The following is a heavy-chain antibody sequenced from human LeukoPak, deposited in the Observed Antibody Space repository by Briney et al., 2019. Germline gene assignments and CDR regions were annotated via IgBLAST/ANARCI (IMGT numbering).Heavy chain of an antibody. CDR3: ARGYCSGGSCYSAPLDY. D-gene: IGHD2-15*01. Sequence: GESLKISCKGSGYSFTSYWIGWVRQTPGKGLEWMGIIYPGDSDTRYSPSFQGQVTISADKSISTAYLQWSSLKASDTAMYYCARGYCSGGSCYSAPLDYWGQGTLVTVSS. CDR2: IYPGDSDT. J-gene: IGHJ4*02. CDR1: GYSFTSYW. V-gene: IGHV5-51*01.